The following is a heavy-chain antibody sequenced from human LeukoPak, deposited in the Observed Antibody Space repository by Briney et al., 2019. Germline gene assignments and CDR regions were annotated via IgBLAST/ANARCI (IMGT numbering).Heavy chain of an antibody. CDR2: IYYSGST. Sequence: SETLSLTCTVSGGSISSYYWSWIRQPPGKGLEWIGYIYYSGSTNYNPSLKSRVTISVDTSKNQFSLKLSSVTAADTAVYYCARAAAAGTGYFQHWGQGTLVTVSS. V-gene: IGHV4-59*01. J-gene: IGHJ1*01. CDR3: ARAAAAGTGYFQH. CDR1: GGSISSYY. D-gene: IGHD6-13*01.